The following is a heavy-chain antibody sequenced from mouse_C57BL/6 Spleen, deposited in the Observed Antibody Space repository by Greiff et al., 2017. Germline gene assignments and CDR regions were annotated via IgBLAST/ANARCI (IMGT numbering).Heavy chain of an antibody. J-gene: IGHJ2*01. Sequence: VQRVESGAELVRPGTSVKVSCKASGYAFTNYLIEWVKQRPGQGLEWIGVINPGSGGTNYNEKFKGKATLTADKSSSTAYMQLSSLTSEDSAVYFCARWDYYGSSLDYWGQGTTLTVSS. CDR3: ARWDYYGSSLDY. CDR1: GYAFTNYL. V-gene: IGHV1-54*01. CDR2: INPGSGGT. D-gene: IGHD1-1*01.